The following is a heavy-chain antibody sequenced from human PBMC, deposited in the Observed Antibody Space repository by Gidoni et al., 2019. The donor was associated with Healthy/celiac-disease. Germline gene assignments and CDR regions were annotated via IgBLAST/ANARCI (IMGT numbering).Heavy chain of an antibody. J-gene: IGHJ4*02. CDR3: AKGGRYYDSSGWFWC. D-gene: IGHD3-22*01. CDR2: ISGSGGST. V-gene: IGHV3-23*01. CDR1: GFTFGSYA. Sequence: EVQLLESGGGWVQPGGSLGLCCAACGFTFGSYAMSWVRQAPGQGLEWVSAISGSGGSTYYADSVKGRFTISRDNSKNTLYLQMNSLRAEDTAVYYCAKGGRYYDSSGWFWCWGQGTLVTVSS.